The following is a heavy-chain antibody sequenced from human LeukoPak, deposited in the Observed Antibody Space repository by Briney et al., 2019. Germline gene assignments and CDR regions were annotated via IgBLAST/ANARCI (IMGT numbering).Heavy chain of an antibody. CDR2: ISTYNGNT. CDR1: GYTFTSYG. D-gene: IGHD3-22*01. CDR3: ARGLRHYYDSSGYSEYFQH. Sequence: GASVKVSCKASGYTFTSYGISWVRQAPGQGLEWMGWISTYNGNTNYAQKSQGRVTMTTDTSTSTAYMELRSLRSDDTAVYYCARGLRHYYDSSGYSEYFQHWGQGTLVTVSS. V-gene: IGHV1-18*01. J-gene: IGHJ1*01.